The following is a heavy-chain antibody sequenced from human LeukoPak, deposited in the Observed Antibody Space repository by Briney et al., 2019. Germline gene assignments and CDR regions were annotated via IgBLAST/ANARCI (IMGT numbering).Heavy chain of an antibody. Sequence: SETLSLICTTSGAPISRFYWSWVRQPPGKGLEWIGNIYNGVPTFFNPSLKSRVTLSVDTSKTQFSLQLASVTAADTAVYYCVQTPGWPGFDYWGQGIWSPSPQ. V-gene: IGHV4-4*09. CDR2: IYNGVPT. D-gene: IGHD6-19*01. J-gene: IGHJ4*02. CDR1: GAPISRFY. CDR3: VQTPGWPGFDY.